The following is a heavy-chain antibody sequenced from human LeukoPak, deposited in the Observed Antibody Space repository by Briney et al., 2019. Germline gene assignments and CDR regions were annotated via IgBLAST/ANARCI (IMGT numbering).Heavy chain of an antibody. J-gene: IGHJ4*02. Sequence: SETLSLTCTVSGGSISSSSYYWGWIRQPPGKGLEWIGSIYYSGSTYYNPSLKSRVTISVDTSKNQFSLKLSSVTAADTAVYYCARDRIGAAAGIFDYWGQGTLVTVSS. V-gene: IGHV4-39*07. CDR1: GGSISSSSYY. CDR3: ARDRIGAAAGIFDY. D-gene: IGHD6-13*01. CDR2: IYYSGST.